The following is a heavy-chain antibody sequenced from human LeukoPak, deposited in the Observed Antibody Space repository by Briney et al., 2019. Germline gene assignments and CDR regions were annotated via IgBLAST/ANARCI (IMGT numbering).Heavy chain of an antibody. CDR2: IIPIFGTA. V-gene: IGHV1-69*05. J-gene: IGHJ4*02. CDR3: ARDHADCSSTSCYTSLDY. D-gene: IGHD2-2*02. Sequence: GSSVKVSCKASGGTFSSYAISWVRQAPGQGLEWMGGIIPIFGTANYAQKFQGRVTITTDESTSTAYMELSSLRSEDTAVYYCARDHADCSSTSCYTSLDYWGQGTLVTVSS. CDR1: GGTFSSYA.